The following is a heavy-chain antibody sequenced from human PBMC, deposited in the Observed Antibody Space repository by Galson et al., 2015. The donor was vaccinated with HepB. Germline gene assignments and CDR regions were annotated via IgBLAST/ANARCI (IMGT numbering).Heavy chain of an antibody. CDR1: GYTFTSYA. CDR3: ARGSLRYSYGPSFDY. J-gene: IGHJ4*02. V-gene: IGHV1-3*01. Sequence: SVKVSCKASGYTFTSYAMHWVRQAPGQRLEWMGWINAGNGNTKYSQKFQGRVTITRDTSASTAYMELSSLRSEDTAVYYCARGSLRYSYGPSFDYWGQGTLVTVSS. CDR2: INAGNGNT. D-gene: IGHD5-18*01.